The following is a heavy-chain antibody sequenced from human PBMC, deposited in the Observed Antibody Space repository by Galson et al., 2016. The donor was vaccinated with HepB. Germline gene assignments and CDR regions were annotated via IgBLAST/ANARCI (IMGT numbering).Heavy chain of an antibody. D-gene: IGHD2-8*01. V-gene: IGHV2-5*02. J-gene: IGHJ4*02. CDR3: GHQEGMRDFDY. Sequence: PALVKPTQTLTLTCTLSGLSLNTRGAAVGWIRQPPGKSLEWLALIYWDDDKRYTPSLESRLTIIKDISKNQVVLTLTDMDPVDTATYYCGHQEGMRDFDYWGQGTLVTVSS. CDR2: IYWDDDK. CDR1: GLSLNTRGAA.